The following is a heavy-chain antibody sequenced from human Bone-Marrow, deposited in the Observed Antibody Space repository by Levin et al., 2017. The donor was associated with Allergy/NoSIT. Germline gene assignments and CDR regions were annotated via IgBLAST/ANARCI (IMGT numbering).Heavy chain of an antibody. CDR2: ISWNSVNI. J-gene: IGHJ4*02. Sequence: GGSLRLSCAASGFTFDDYGMHWVRQVPGKGLEWVSGISWNSVNINYADSVRGRFTISRDNAKNSLYLQMNSLRPEDTAIYYCANGGYNGQFDYWGQGTLVSVSS. CDR1: GFTFDDYG. CDR3: ANGGYNGQFDY. D-gene: IGHD5-12*01. V-gene: IGHV3-9*01.